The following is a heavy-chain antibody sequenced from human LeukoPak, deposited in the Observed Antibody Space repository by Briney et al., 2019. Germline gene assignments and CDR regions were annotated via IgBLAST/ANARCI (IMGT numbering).Heavy chain of an antibody. D-gene: IGHD3-3*01. CDR1: GFTFSNYN. J-gene: IGHJ4*02. CDR3: AKPGGRWSGYYTLLR. CDR2: ISTSSTYM. V-gene: IGHV3-21*01. Sequence: GGSLRLSCAASGFTFSNYNMNWVRQAPGKGLEWVSSISTSSTYMNYADSVKGRFTISRDNAKNSLFLQMSSLRAEDTAVYYCAKPGGRWSGYYTLLRWGQGTLVTVSS.